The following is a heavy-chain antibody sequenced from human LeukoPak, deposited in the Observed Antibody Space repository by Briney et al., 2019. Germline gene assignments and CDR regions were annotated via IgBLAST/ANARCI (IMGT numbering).Heavy chain of an antibody. V-gene: IGHV3-33*01. CDR2: IWYDGSNK. Sequence: GRSLRLSCAASGFTFSSYGMHWVRQALGKGLGWVAVIWYDGSNKYYADSVKGRFTISRDNSKNTLYLQMNSLRAEDTAVYYCARDLITMVRGVIKKNCFDYWGQGTLVTVSS. CDR3: ARDLITMVRGVIKKNCFDY. J-gene: IGHJ4*02. CDR1: GFTFSSYG. D-gene: IGHD3-10*01.